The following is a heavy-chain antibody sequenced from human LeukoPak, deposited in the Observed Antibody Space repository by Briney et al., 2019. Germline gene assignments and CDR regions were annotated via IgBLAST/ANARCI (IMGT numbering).Heavy chain of an antibody. CDR3: ARDGSGSYYDPSFFDY. V-gene: IGHV3-7*01. Sequence: PGGSLRLSCAASGFTFSTFWMHWVRQAPGKGLEWVANIKQDGSEKYYVDSVKGRFTISRDNAKNSLYLQMNSLRAEDTAVYYCARDGSGSYYDPSFFDYWGQGTLVTVSS. D-gene: IGHD1-26*01. CDR1: GFTFSTFW. J-gene: IGHJ4*02. CDR2: IKQDGSEK.